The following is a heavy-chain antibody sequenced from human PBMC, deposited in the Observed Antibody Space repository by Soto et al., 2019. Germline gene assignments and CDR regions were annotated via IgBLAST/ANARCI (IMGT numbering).Heavy chain of an antibody. CDR3: ARDVVRSIAGDS. CDR2: IIPIFGRT. J-gene: IGHJ4*02. CDR1: GGSFSTSS. V-gene: IGHV1-69*01. Sequence: QVQLVQSGTEVKEPGSSVKVSCKASGGSFSTSSFVWVRQGPGQGLEWMGGIIPIFGRTNLAQKFQGRVTFSADESTRTTYMELRSLTSEDTAIYYCARDVVRSIAGDSWGQGTLVTVSS. D-gene: IGHD2-15*01.